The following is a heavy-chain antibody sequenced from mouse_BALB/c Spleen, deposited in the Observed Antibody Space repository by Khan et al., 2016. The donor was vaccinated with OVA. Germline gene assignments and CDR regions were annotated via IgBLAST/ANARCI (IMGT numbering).Heavy chain of an antibody. D-gene: IGHD1-1*02. CDR2: IDPANGNT. CDR1: GFNIKDTY. CDR3: ARGGWSYSMDY. V-gene: IGHV14-3*02. J-gene: IGHJ4*01. Sequence: VQLQQSGAELVKPGASVKLSCTAPGFNIKDTYVHWVNQRPEQGLEWIGRIDPANGNTKYDPKFQGKATITADTSSNTAYLHLSSLTSEDTAVYYCARGGWSYSMDYWGQGTSVTVSS.